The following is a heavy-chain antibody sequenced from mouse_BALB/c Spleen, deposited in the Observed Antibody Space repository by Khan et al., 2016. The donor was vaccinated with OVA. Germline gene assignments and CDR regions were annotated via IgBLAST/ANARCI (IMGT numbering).Heavy chain of an antibody. V-gene: IGHV1S41*01. Sequence: DLVKPGASVKLSCKASGYTFTSYWINWIKQRPGQGLEWIGRIGPGSGNSYYNEMFKDKATLTVDTSSSTAYIQLSSLSSEDSAVYFCTRSTNYGTGLYVMDYWGQGTSVTVSS. CDR3: TRSTNYGTGLYVMDY. CDR2: IGPGSGNS. J-gene: IGHJ4*01. CDR1: GYTFTSYW. D-gene: IGHD1-1*01.